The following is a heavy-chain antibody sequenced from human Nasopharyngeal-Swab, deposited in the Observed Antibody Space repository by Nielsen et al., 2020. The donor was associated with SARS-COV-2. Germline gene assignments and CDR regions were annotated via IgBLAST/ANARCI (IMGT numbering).Heavy chain of an antibody. CDR1: GFIFSGYT. J-gene: IGHJ4*02. Sequence: GESLKISCAASGFIFSGYTMNWVRQAPGKGLEWVSSISSSSRYIYSADSVRGRFTVSRDNAKKSVFLQMDRLRVEDTAVYYCARSIGAEVVAVEHYWGQGTPVTVSS. V-gene: IGHV3-21*01. CDR2: ISSSSRYI. D-gene: IGHD4-17*01. CDR3: ARSIGAEVVAVEHY.